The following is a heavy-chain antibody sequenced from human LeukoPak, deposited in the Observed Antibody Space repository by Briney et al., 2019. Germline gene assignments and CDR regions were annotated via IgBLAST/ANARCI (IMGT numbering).Heavy chain of an antibody. Sequence: PGGSLRLSRAASGFTFSSYSMNWVRQAPGKGLEWVSYISSSSSTIYYADSVKGRFTISRDNAKNSLYLQMNSLRAEDTAVYYCARASWVADFDYWGQGTLVTVFS. CDR1: GFTFSSYS. V-gene: IGHV3-48*01. D-gene: IGHD3-16*01. CDR2: ISSSSSTI. CDR3: ARASWVADFDY. J-gene: IGHJ4*02.